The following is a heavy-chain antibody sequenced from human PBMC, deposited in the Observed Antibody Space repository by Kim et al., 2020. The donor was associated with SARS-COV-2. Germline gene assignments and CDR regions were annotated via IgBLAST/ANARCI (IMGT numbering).Heavy chain of an antibody. CDR3: AKEGATMIVVVITYLDY. D-gene: IGHD3-22*01. CDR1: GFTFSSYG. J-gene: IGHJ4*02. CDR2: ISYDGSNK. V-gene: IGHV3-30*18. Sequence: GGSLRLSCAASGFTFSSYGMHWVRQAPGKGLEWVAVISYDGSNKYYADSVKGRFTISRDNSKNTLYLQMNSLRAEDTAVYYCAKEGATMIVVVITYLDYWGQGTLVTVSS.